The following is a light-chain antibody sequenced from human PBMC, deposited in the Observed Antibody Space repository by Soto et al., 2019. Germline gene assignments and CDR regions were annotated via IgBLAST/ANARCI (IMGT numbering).Light chain of an antibody. V-gene: IGKV1-5*03. J-gene: IGKJ2*01. CDR2: KAS. CDR3: QQYNSYPYT. CDR1: QSISSW. Sequence: DIQMTQSPSTMSASVGDRVTITCRASQSISSWLAWYQQKPGKAPKLLIYKASSLESGVPSRFSGSGSGTEFTLTISSLQPDDFATYYCQQYNSYPYTFGQGTKLEIK.